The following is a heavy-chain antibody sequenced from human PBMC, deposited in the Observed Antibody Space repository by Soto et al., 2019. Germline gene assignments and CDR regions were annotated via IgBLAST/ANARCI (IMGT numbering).Heavy chain of an antibody. Sequence: EVQLVESGGGLVQPGGSLRLSCAASGFTVSSNYMSWVRQAPGKGLEWVSVIYSGGSTYYADSVKGQFTISRHNSKNTLYLQMNSLRAEDTAVYYCAREAATSYYYYMDVWGKGTTVTVSS. CDR2: IYSGGST. CDR1: GFTVSSNY. D-gene: IGHD2-15*01. J-gene: IGHJ6*03. V-gene: IGHV3-53*04. CDR3: AREAATSYYYYMDV.